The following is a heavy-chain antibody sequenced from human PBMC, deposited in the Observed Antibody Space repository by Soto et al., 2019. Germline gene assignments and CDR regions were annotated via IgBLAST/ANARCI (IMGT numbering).Heavy chain of an antibody. CDR3: TTAVPPVFDFYTRSLWSFSDY. D-gene: IGHD3-3*01. CDR1: GGTFSSYA. V-gene: IGHV1-69*05. CDR2: IIPIFGTA. Sequence: SVKVSCKASGGTFSSYAISWVRQAPGQGLEWMGGIIPIFGTANYAQKFQGRFTISRDDSKNTLYLQMNSLKTEDTAVYYCTTAVPPVFDFYTRSLWSFSDYWGQGTLVTVSS. J-gene: IGHJ4*02.